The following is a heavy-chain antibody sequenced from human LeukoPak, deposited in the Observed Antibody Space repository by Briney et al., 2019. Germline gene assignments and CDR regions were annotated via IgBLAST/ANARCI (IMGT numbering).Heavy chain of an antibody. CDR3: AKDTKWLRASSDY. J-gene: IGHJ4*02. D-gene: IGHD5-12*01. CDR1: GFTFSIYA. Sequence: PGGSLRLSCAASGFTFSIYAMSWVRQAPGKGLEWVSGISGSGGSAYYADSVKGRFTISRDNSKNTLYLQMNSLRAEDTAVYYCAKDTKWLRASSDYWGQGTLVTVSS. CDR2: ISGSGGSA. V-gene: IGHV3-23*01.